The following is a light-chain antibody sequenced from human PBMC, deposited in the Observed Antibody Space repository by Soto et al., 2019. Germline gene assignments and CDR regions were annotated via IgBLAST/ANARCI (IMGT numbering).Light chain of an antibody. CDR2: AVS. Sequence: EIVLTQSPGTLSLSPGDRATLSCRASQSVRRSQLAWYQQRPGQAPSLLMYAVSTRANGIPDRFSDSGSGTDFTLTISRLEPEDFAVYYCQQYDTSWTFGQGTKVEIK. V-gene: IGKV3-20*01. CDR3: QQYDTSWT. CDR1: QSVRRSQ. J-gene: IGKJ1*01.